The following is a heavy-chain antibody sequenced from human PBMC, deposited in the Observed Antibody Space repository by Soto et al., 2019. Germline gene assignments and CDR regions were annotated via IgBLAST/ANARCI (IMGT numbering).Heavy chain of an antibody. CDR3: ARDQGDYYGSRTYSFGMDV. CDR1: GVSISSGGYY. V-gene: IGHV4-31*03. Sequence: QVQLQESGPGLVKPSQTLSLTCTVSGVSISSGGYYWSWIRQLPGKGLEWMGNIYYTGSTYYSPSRTSRVTLSVDTSKTQFSLKLSSVTAADTAVYYCARDQGDYYGSRTYSFGMDVWGQGTTVTVSS. CDR2: IYYTGST. D-gene: IGHD3-10*01. J-gene: IGHJ6*02.